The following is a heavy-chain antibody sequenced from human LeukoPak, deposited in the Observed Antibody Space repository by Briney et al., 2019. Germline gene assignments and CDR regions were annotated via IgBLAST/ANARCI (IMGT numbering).Heavy chain of an antibody. CDR2: ISGSGGRT. V-gene: IGHV3-23*01. J-gene: IGHJ4*02. D-gene: IGHD2-2*01. Sequence: TGGALRLSCAASGFTFRSYAMSWVRQAPGKGLEWVSAISGSGGRTYYADSVKGRCTVSRDNSKNTLYLQMNSRRAEDTAVYYCAKDHCSSTSCYVDYWGQGALVTVSS. CDR3: AKDHCSSTSCYVDY. CDR1: GFTFRSYA.